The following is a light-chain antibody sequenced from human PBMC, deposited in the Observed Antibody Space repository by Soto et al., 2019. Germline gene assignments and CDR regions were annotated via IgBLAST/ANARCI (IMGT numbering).Light chain of an antibody. CDR1: QNIRSS. CDR3: QQYNNWPLT. Sequence: MTQSPASLSAPPGERSPLSCNASQNIRSSVAWYQQRPGQAPRLLIGGASTRAAGVPARFSGGCAGTVFTPTITSLQAEYVAVYWCQQYNNWPLTFGPGTRLEIK. V-gene: IGKV3D-15*01. CDR2: GAS. J-gene: IGKJ5*01.